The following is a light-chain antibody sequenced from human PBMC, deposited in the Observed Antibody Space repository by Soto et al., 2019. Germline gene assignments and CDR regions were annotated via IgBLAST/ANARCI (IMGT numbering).Light chain of an antibody. J-gene: IGLJ1*01. CDR3: SSYRSGGTFV. Sequence: QSALAQPASVSWSPGQSIAMSGTGTSSDVGGYNYVSWHQQHPGKAPKVLISVVSNRPSGVSNRFSGSKSGNTASLTISGLQAEYEADYYCSSYRSGGTFVFGSGTKVTVL. CDR2: VVS. V-gene: IGLV2-14*01. CDR1: SSDVGGYNY.